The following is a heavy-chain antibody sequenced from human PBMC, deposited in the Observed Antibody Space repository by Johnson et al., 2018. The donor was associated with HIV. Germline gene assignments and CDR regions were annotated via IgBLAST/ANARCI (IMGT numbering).Heavy chain of an antibody. CDR1: GFTFSSYW. CDR3: ARDRSKLLYPFDAFDI. CDR2: IKQDGSEK. J-gene: IGHJ3*02. D-gene: IGHD2-21*02. V-gene: IGHV3-7*01. Sequence: VQLVESGGGLVKPGGSLRLSCAASGFTFSSYWMSWVRQAPGKGLEWVANIKQDGSEKYYVDSVKGRFAISRDNAKNSLYLQMNSLRAEDTAVFYCARDRSKLLYPFDAFDIWGQGTMVTVSS.